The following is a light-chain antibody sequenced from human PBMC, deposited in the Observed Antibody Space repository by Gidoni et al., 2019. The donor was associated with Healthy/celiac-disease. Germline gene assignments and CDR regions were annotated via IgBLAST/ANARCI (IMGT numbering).Light chain of an antibody. CDR2: GAS. CDR3: QQYGSSPPNT. CDR1: QSVSSSY. J-gene: IGKJ5*01. V-gene: IGKV3-20*01. Sequence: VLTHSPATLSLSPGERATLSCRASQSVSSSYLAWYQQKPGQAPRLLIYGASSRATGIPDRFSGSGSGTDFTLTISRLEPEDFAVYYCQQYGSSPPNTFGQGTRLEIK.